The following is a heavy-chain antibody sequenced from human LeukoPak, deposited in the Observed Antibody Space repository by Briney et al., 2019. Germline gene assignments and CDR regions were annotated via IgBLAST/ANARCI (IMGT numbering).Heavy chain of an antibody. D-gene: IGHD3-3*01. CDR2: INHSGST. J-gene: IGHJ4*02. CDR3: ARGARYYDFWSGSNGGYFDY. CDR1: GGSFSGYY. Sequence: SETLSLTCAVYGGSFSGYYWSWLRQPPGKGLEWIGEINHSGSTNYNPSLKSRVTISVDTSKNQFSLKLSSVTAADTAVYYCARGARYYDFWSGSNGGYFDYWGQGTLVTVSS. V-gene: IGHV4-34*01.